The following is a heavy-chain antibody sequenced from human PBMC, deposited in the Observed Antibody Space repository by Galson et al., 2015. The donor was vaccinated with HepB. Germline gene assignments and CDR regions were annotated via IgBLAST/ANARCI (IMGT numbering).Heavy chain of an antibody. D-gene: IGHD3-10*01. J-gene: IGHJ6*03. CDR3: ARAAWFGELLPPNMDV. V-gene: IGHV4-59*01. CDR1: GGSISSYY. Sequence: SETLSLTCTVSGGSISSYYWSWIRQPPGKGLEWIGYIYYSGSTNYNPSLKSRVTISVDTSKNQFSLKLSSVTAADTAVYYCARAAWFGELLPPNMDVWGKGTTVTVSS. CDR2: IYYSGST.